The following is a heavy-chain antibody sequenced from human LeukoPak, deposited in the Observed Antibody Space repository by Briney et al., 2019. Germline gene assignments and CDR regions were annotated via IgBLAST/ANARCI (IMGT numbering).Heavy chain of an antibody. CDR2: IFHSGST. CDR3: ARGRRGDYYYDSSGPVDY. J-gene: IGHJ4*02. V-gene: IGHV4-38-2*02. D-gene: IGHD3-22*01. Sequence: SETLSLTCTVSGYSINSGYYWGWIRQPPGKGLEWIGSIFHSGSTYYNPSLKSRVTISVDTSKNQFSLNLTSVTAADTAVYYCARGRRGDYYYDSSGPVDYWGQGTLVTVSS. CDR1: GYSINSGYY.